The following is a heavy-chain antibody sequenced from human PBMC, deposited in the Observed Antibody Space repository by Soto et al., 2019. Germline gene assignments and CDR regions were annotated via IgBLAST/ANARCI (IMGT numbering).Heavy chain of an antibody. Sequence: GGSLRLSCVASGFTFSTYAIHWVRQAPGKGLDWVAVISNDGSKKYFVDSVKGRFTISRDNAKNSLYLQLNSLRAEDTAVYYCARRPLRYCTRTSCYTDYWGQGTLVTVSS. J-gene: IGHJ4*02. CDR1: GFTFSTYA. CDR3: ARRPLRYCTRTSCYTDY. CDR2: ISNDGSKK. D-gene: IGHD2-2*01. V-gene: IGHV3-30-3*01.